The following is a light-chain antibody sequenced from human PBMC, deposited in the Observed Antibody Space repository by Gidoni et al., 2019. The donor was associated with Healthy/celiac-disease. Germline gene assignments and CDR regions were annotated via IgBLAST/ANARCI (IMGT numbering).Light chain of an antibody. CDR1: QSVSSN. CDR3: QQYNNWRGT. CDR2: GAS. J-gene: IGKJ4*01. V-gene: IGKV3-15*01. Sequence: EIAMTQSPATLSVSPGERATLSCRASQSVSSNLAWYQQKPGQAPRLLIYGASTRATGIPARFSGSGSGTEFTLTISSLQSEDFAVYYCQQYNNWRGTFGGXTKVEIK.